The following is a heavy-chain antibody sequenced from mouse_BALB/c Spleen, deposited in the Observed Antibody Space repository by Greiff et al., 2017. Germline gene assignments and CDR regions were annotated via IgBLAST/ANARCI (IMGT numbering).Heavy chain of an antibody. D-gene: IGHD4-1*01. CDR1: GFNIKDTY. Sequence: VQLQQSGAELVKPGASVKLSCTASGFNIKDTYMHWVKQRPEQGLEWIGRIDPANGNTKYDPKFQGKATITADTSSNTAYLQLSSLTSEDTAVYYWTRSGDTLGRAMDYWGEGTSVTVSS. CDR3: TRSGDTLGRAMDY. CDR2: IDPANGNT. J-gene: IGHJ4*01. V-gene: IGHV14-3*02.